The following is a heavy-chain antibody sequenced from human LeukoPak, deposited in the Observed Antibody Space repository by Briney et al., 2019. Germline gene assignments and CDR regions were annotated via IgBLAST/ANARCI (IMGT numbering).Heavy chain of an antibody. CDR3: VREDPSEYGSIDY. V-gene: IGHV3-48*02. CDR2: ISRSSSSK. J-gene: IGHJ4*02. D-gene: IGHD3-10*01. CDR1: GFTFSTYR. Sequence: PGGSLRLSCAASGFTFSTYRMNWVRQAPGKGLEWVAYISRSSSSKHFADSVKGRFTISRDNAKDSLYLQMNSLRDEDTAVYYCVREDPSEYGSIDYWGRGTLVTVSS.